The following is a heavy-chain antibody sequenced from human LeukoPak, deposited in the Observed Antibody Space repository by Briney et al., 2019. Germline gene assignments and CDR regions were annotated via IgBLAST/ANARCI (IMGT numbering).Heavy chain of an antibody. J-gene: IGHJ4*02. CDR2: FDPEDGET. Sequence: GASVKVSCKVSGYTLTELSMHWVRQAPGKGLEWMGGFDPEDGETIYAQKFQSRVTMTEDTSTDTAYMELSSLRSEDTAVYYCATGLYTVTTIPFDYWGQGTLVTVSS. D-gene: IGHD4-17*01. CDR3: ATGLYTVTTIPFDY. V-gene: IGHV1-24*01. CDR1: GYTLTELS.